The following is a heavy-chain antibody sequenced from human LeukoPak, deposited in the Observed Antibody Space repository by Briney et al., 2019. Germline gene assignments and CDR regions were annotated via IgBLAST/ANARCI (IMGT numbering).Heavy chain of an antibody. V-gene: IGHV3-48*03. D-gene: IGHD6-13*01. CDR1: GFSFSSYE. CDR3: ARDPGSRQQLVVDY. CDR2: ISTSGSTI. J-gene: IGHJ4*02. Sequence: PGGSLRLSCVASGFSFSSYEMNWVRQAPGKGLEWVSYISTSGSTIYYADSVKGRFTISRDNAKNSLYLQMNSLRVEDTAVYYCARDPGSRQQLVVDYWGQGTLVTVSS.